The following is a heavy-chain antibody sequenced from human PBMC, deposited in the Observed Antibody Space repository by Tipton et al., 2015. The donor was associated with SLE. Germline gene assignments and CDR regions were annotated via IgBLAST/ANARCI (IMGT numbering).Heavy chain of an antibody. CDR2: IYSGGST. V-gene: IGHV3-66*02. J-gene: IGHJ4*02. Sequence: SLRLSCAASGFTVSSNYMNWVRQAPGKGLEWVSLIYSGGSTYYPDSVRGRFTISRDNSKNTLYLQMNSLRAEDTAAYYCARDLKGRVGIVDYWGQGTLVTVSS. D-gene: IGHD2-21*01. CDR3: ARDLKGRVGIVDY. CDR1: GFTVSSNY.